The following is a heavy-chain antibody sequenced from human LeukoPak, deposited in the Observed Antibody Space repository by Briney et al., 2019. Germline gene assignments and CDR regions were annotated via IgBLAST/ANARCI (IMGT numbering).Heavy chain of an antibody. Sequence: GESLKISCKGSGYSFTSYWIGWVRQMPGKGLEWMGIIYPGDSDTRYSPSFQGQVTISADKSISTAYLQWSSLKASDTAMYYCARPRTAAAQPNAFDIWGQGTMVTVSS. V-gene: IGHV5-51*01. CDR1: GYSFTSYW. CDR3: ARPRTAAAQPNAFDI. D-gene: IGHD6-13*01. J-gene: IGHJ3*02. CDR2: IYPGDSDT.